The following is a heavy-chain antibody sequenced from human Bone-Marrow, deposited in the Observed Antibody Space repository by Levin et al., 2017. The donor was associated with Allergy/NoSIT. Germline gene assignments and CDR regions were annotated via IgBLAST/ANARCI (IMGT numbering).Heavy chain of an antibody. V-gene: IGHV4-59*01. D-gene: IGHD5-18*01. CDR1: GGSMNNYY. Sequence: SETLSLTCTVSGGSMNNYYWRWIRQPPGKGLEWIGYRYSSGHTNYNPSLESRVTISVDTSPNQFSLNLNSVTTADTAVYYCARGDKDMEGGAFDIWGQGTMVTVSS. CDR2: RYSSGHT. CDR3: ARGDKDMEGGAFDI. J-gene: IGHJ3*02.